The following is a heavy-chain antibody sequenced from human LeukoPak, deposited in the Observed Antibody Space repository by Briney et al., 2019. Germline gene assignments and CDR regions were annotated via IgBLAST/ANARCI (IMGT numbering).Heavy chain of an antibody. D-gene: IGHD2-21*02. CDR2: INTKTGNP. V-gene: IGHV7-4-1*02. CDR3: ARDQRYCGGDCYDAFDI. J-gene: IGHJ3*02. CDR1: GYTFSNYD. Sequence: GASVKVSCKASGYTFSNYDMNWVRQALGQGLEWMGWINTKTGNPTYAQGFTGRFVFSLDTSVSTTYLQISSLKADDTAVYYCARDQRYCGGDCYDAFDIWGQGTMVTVSS.